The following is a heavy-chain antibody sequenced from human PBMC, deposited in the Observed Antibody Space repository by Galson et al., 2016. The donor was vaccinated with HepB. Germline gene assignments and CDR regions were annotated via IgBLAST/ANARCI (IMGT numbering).Heavy chain of an antibody. Sequence: TLSLTCTVFGGSISSSSYYWGWIRQPPGKGLEWVGSINYSGSTYYNTSLKSRVTISVDTSKNQFSLKLSSVTAADTAVYYCARHLNYGSYYFDYWGLGTLVTVSS. J-gene: IGHJ4*02. CDR3: ARHLNYGSYYFDY. CDR2: INYSGST. CDR1: GGSISSSSYY. D-gene: IGHD4-17*01. V-gene: IGHV4-39*01.